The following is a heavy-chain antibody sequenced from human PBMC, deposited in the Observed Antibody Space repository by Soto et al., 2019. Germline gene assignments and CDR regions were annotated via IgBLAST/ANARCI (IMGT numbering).Heavy chain of an antibody. Sequence: GGSLRLSCAASGFTFSSYAMHWVRQAPGKGLEWVAVISYDGSNKYYADSVKGRFTISRDNSKNTLYLQMNSLRAEDTAVYYCARDSHSNGGAFDIWGQGTMVTVSS. CDR1: GFTFSSYA. CDR2: ISYDGSNK. CDR3: ARDSHSNGGAFDI. D-gene: IGHD3-22*01. V-gene: IGHV3-30*04. J-gene: IGHJ3*02.